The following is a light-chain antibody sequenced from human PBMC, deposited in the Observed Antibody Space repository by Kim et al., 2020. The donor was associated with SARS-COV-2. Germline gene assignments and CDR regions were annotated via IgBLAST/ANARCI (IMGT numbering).Light chain of an antibody. CDR1: QSVTSSY. CDR3: QQYDTSPRT. J-gene: IGKJ1*01. Sequence: EVVLTQSPGTLSLSPGERATLSCRASQSVTSSYLAWYQQRPGQPPRLLIYGASNRATGIPDRFSGSGSGTDFTLTISRLESEDLAVYYCQQYDTSPRTFGQGTKVEIK. V-gene: IGKV3-20*01. CDR2: GAS.